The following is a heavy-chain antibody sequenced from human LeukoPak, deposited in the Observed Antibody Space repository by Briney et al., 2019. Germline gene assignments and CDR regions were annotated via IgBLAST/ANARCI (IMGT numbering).Heavy chain of an antibody. Sequence: PGGSLRLSCAASGFAFSAYWMTWVRQAPGKGLEWVANIKQDGSEKNYVDSVKGRFTISRDNAKNSLVLQMDSLRDEDTAVYYCARGKSWVDCWGQGTLVTVSS. CDR3: ARGKSWVDC. V-gene: IGHV3-7*01. J-gene: IGHJ4*02. D-gene: IGHD3-10*01. CDR1: GFAFSAYW. CDR2: IKQDGSEK.